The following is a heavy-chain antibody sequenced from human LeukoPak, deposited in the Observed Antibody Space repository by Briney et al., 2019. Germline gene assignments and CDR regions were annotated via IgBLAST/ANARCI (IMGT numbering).Heavy chain of an antibody. J-gene: IGHJ4*02. V-gene: IGHV1-2*02. D-gene: IGHD3-22*01. CDR1: GYTFTDYY. CDR2: INPNSGGT. CDR3: ARDLTYYDSSGYSTDY. Sequence: ASVKVSCKASGYTFTDYYMHWVRQAPGQRLEWMGWINPNSGGTNYAQKFQGRVTMTRDTSISTAYMELSRLRSDDTAVYYCARDLTYYDSSGYSTDYWGQGTLVTVSS.